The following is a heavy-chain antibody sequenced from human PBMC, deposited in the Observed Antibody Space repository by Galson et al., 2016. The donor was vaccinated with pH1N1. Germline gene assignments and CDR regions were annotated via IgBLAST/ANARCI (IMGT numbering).Heavy chain of an antibody. CDR1: GFTFHDYT. CDR3: AKEIQRGSYGMDV. V-gene: IGHV3-43*01. CDR2: VSWDGGST. D-gene: IGHD3-16*01. Sequence: SLRLSCAASGFTFHDYTMHWVRQTPGKGLEWVSLVSWDGGSTYYADNVKGRITVSRDNSKNSLYLQMNSLRSEDTALYYCAKEIQRGSYGMDVWGRGTTVTVSS. J-gene: IGHJ6*02.